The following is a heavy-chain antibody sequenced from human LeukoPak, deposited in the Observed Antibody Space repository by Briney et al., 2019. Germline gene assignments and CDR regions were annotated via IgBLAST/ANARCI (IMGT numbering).Heavy chain of an antibody. J-gene: IGHJ4*02. CDR3: AKAFQYGDYVPFDY. D-gene: IGHD4-17*01. CDR1: GITFSSDW. V-gene: IGHV3-23*01. CDR2: ISGSGGST. Sequence: GGSLRLSCAASGITFSSDWMSWVRQAPGKGLEWVSAISGSGGSTYYADSVKGRFTISRDNSKNTLYLQMNSLRAEDTAVYYCAKAFQYGDYVPFDYWGQGTLVTVSS.